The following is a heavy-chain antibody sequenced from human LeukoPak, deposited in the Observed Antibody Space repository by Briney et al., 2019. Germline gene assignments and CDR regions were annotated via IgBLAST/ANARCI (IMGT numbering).Heavy chain of an antibody. Sequence: GGSLRLSCAASGFTVSSNYMSWVRQAPGKGLEWVSIIYSGGSTYYADSVKGRFTISRDNSKNTLYLQMNGLRAEDTAVYYCARGGTVVYSNWFDPWGQGTLVTVSS. J-gene: IGHJ5*02. CDR1: GFTVSSNY. CDR3: ARGGTVVYSNWFDP. V-gene: IGHV3-53*01. D-gene: IGHD4-23*01. CDR2: IYSGGST.